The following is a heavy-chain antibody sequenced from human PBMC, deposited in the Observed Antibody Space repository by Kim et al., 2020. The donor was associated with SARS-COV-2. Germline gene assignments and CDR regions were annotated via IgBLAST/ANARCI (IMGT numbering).Heavy chain of an antibody. V-gene: IGHV3-23*01. CDR2: ISGSGGSK. J-gene: IGHJ2*01. Sequence: GGSLRLSCAASGFTFSSYAMSWVRQAPGKGLEWVSDISGSGGSKYYADSLKGRFTISRDNSKNTLYLQMNSLRAEDTASYYCAKDPRLFWYFDLCGRGTLVPVSS. CDR3: AKDPRLFWYFDL. CDR1: GFTFSSYA.